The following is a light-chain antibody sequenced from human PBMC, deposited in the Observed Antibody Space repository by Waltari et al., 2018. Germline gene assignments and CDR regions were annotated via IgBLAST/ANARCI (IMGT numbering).Light chain of an antibody. CDR2: DDD. CDR1: HIGKKA. Sequence: SYVLTQLSSMSVTPGQTARIVCGGRHIGKKAVHWYQRKAGQAPLLVLHDDDTRPSGIPDRFSGTNSGDTATLTISGVEAEDEADYFCQVWDSHTVVFGGGTNLTVL. CDR3: QVWDSHTVV. J-gene: IGLJ2*01. V-gene: IGLV3-21*02.